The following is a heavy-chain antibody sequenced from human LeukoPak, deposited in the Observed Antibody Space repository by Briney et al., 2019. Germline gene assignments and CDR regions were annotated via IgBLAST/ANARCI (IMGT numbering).Heavy chain of an antibody. Sequence: GGSLRLSCAASGFNFRTYSLNWVRQSPGKGLVWISYIGGGGDAIYYADSVRGRFTISRDNAQISVYLQMNSLRVEDTALYYCVRGGQGRGDYFDYWGQGTLVTVPS. CDR2: IGGGGDAI. CDR3: VRGGQGRGDYFDY. D-gene: IGHD3-10*01. J-gene: IGHJ4*02. V-gene: IGHV3-48*04. CDR1: GFNFRTYS.